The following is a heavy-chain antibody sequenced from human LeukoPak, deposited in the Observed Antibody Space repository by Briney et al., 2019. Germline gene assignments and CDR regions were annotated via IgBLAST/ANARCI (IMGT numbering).Heavy chain of an antibody. Sequence: GGSLRLSCAASGLTFSSYWMSWVRQAPGKGLEWVANINQDGSEKHYVDSVEGRFTISRDNAKNSVFLQMNSLRGEDTAVYFCARGVRAHDFETFDYWGQGTLVTVSS. J-gene: IGHJ4*02. CDR1: GLTFSSYW. CDR2: INQDGSEK. CDR3: ARGVRAHDFETFDY. V-gene: IGHV3-7*04. D-gene: IGHD3-3*01.